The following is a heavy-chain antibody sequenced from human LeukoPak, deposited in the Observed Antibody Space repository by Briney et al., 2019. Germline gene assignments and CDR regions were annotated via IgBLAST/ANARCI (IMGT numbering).Heavy chain of an antibody. CDR2: ISGSGDRT. J-gene: IGHJ4*02. Sequence: GGSLRLSCAASGFTFSSYAMTWVRQAPGKGLEWVSAISGSGDRTYYADSVKGRFTISRDNSKNTLYLQMNSLRADDTAVYYCAKDLGVLWFGELLDWGQGTLVTVSS. V-gene: IGHV3-23*01. CDR1: GFTFSSYA. CDR3: AKDLGVLWFGELLD. D-gene: IGHD3-10*01.